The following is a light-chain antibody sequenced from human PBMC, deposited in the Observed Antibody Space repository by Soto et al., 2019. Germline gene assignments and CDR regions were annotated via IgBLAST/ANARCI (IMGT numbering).Light chain of an antibody. V-gene: IGLV2-8*01. Sequence: QSALTQPPSASGSPGQSVTISCTGTSSDVGSYNFVSWYQQHPGKAPKLMIYEVNKRPSGVPDRFSGSKSGNTASLSVSGLQAEDEADYYCRSWAGSNIVVFGGGTKLTVL. CDR3: RSWAGSNIVV. J-gene: IGLJ2*01. CDR1: SSDVGSYNF. CDR2: EVN.